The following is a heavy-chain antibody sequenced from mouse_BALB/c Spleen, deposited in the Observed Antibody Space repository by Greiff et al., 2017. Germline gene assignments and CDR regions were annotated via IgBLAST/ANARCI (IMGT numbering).Heavy chain of an antibody. CDR2: ISNGGGST. J-gene: IGHJ2*01. CDR3: ARRDYGCSFDY. Sequence: EVKLQESGGGLVQPGGSLKLSCAASGFTFSSYTMSWVRQTPEKRLEWVAYISNGGGSTYYPDTVKGRFTISRDNAKNTLYLQMSSLKSEDTAMYYCARRDYGCSFDYWGQGTTLTVSS. D-gene: IGHD1-1*01. CDR1: GFTFSSYT. V-gene: IGHV5-12-2*01.